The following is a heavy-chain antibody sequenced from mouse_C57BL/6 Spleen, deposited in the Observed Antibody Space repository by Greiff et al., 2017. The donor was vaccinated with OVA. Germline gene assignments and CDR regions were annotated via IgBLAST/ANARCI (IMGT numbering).Heavy chain of an antibody. CDR1: GYSITSGYY. J-gene: IGHJ1*03. CDR3: ARDDYEDFDV. CDR2: ITYDGSN. D-gene: IGHD2-4*01. Sequence: ESGPGLVKPSQSLSLTCSVTGYSITSGYYWKWIRQPPGNKLEWMGYITYDGSNNYNPSLKNRISITHDTSKNQFFLKLNSVTTEDTAAYYCARDDYEDFDVWGTGTTVTVSS. V-gene: IGHV3-6*01.